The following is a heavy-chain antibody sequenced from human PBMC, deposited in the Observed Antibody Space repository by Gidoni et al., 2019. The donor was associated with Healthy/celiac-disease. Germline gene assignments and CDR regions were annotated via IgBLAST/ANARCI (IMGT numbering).Heavy chain of an antibody. CDR3: AKGGDFWSGSGEYFQH. CDR2: ISYDGSNK. CDR1: GFTFSSYG. V-gene: IGHV3-30*18. J-gene: IGHJ1*01. Sequence: QVQLVESGGGVVQPGRSLRRSCAAAGFTFSSYGMHWVRQAPGKGLEWVAFISYDGSNKYYADSVKGRFTISRDNSKNTLYLQMNSLRAEDTAVYYCAKGGDFWSGSGEYFQHWGQGTLVTVSS. D-gene: IGHD3-3*01.